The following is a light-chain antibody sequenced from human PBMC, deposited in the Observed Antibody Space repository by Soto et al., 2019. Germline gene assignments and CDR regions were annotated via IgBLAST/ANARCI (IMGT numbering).Light chain of an antibody. J-gene: IGLJ2*01. CDR2: GNR. V-gene: IGLV1-40*01. Sequence: QSALTQPPSVSGAPGQRVTISCTGSSSNIGAGYDIHWYQQLPGTAPKLLIYGNRNRPSGVPDRFSGSKSGTSASLAITGLQAEDEADYYCQSYDSSSLSVHVVFGGGTKLTVL. CDR1: SSNIGAGYD. CDR3: QSYDSSSLSVHVV.